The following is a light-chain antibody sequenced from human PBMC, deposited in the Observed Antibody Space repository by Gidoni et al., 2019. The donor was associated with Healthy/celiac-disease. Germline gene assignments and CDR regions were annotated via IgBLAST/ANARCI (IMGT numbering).Light chain of an antibody. Sequence: DIQLTQSPSFLSASVGDRVTITCRASQCISSYLDWYQHKPGKAPKLLIYAASTLQSGVPSRFSGSGSGTEFTLTISSLQPEDFATYYCRQLNSYLTFGGGTKVEIK. V-gene: IGKV1-9*01. CDR1: QCISSY. CDR2: AAS. J-gene: IGKJ4*01. CDR3: RQLNSYLT.